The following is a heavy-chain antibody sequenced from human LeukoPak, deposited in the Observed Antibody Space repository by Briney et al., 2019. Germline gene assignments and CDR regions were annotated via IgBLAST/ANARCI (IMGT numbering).Heavy chain of an antibody. CDR2: INSDGSDT. CDR3: ARGVGFVVVPAAKDYYGMDV. D-gene: IGHD2-2*01. Sequence: GGSLRLSCAASGFTFSDYWMQWVRQAPGKGLVWVSRINSDGSDTTYADSVKGRFAISRDNAKNSLYLQMNSLRAEDTAVYYCARGVGFVVVPAAKDYYGMDVWGQGTTVTVSS. CDR1: GFTFSDYW. J-gene: IGHJ6*02. V-gene: IGHV3-74*01.